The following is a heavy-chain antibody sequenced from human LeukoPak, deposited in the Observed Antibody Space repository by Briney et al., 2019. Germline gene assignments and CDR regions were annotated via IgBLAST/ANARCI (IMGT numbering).Heavy chain of an antibody. CDR3: VRGVGVSRFNYFDP. J-gene: IGHJ5*02. CDR2: IWYDASNR. Sequence: PGGSLRLSCAASGPTFSSFGMHWVRQAPGKGLEWVAVIWYDASNRYYADSVKGRFTISRDNSKNTLFLQMNSLRDDDTAVYYCVRGVGVSRFNYFDPWGQGTLVIVSS. V-gene: IGHV3-33*01. D-gene: IGHD6-13*01. CDR1: GPTFSSFG.